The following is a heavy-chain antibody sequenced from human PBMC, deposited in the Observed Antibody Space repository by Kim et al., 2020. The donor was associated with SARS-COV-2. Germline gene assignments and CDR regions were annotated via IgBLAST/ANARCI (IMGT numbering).Heavy chain of an antibody. CDR1: GYTFTNYD. CDR2: MNPNSGNT. D-gene: IGHD3-10*01. V-gene: IGHV1-8*01. J-gene: IGHJ4*02. CDR3: ARNYYGSGRTLNFDY. Sequence: ASVKVSCKASGYTFTNYDINWVRQATGQGLEWVGWMNPNSGNTGYAQKFQGRVTMTRNTAITTAYLELSSLRSEDTAVYYCARNYYGSGRTLNFDYWGQGGLVTDSP.